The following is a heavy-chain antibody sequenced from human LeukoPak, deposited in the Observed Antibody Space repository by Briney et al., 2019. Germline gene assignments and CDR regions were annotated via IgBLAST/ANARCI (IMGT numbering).Heavy chain of an antibody. V-gene: IGHV3-23*01. CDR2: ISGSGGST. D-gene: IGHD3-10*01. Sequence: PGGSLRLSCAASGFSFSSYALSWVRQAPGRGLEWVSAISGSGGSTYYADFVKGRFTISRDNSENTLFLQMSSLRAEDTATYYCAKHYGSGTYYNYFTYYGQGTLVSVSS. CDR1: GFSFSSYA. J-gene: IGHJ4*02. CDR3: AKHYGSGTYYNYFTY.